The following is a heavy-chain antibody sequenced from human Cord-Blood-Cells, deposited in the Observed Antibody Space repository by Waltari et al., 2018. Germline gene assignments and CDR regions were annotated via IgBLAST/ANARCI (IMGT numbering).Heavy chain of an antibody. D-gene: IGHD4-17*01. Sequence: QVQLQQWGAGLLKTSETLSLTCAVYVGSFSGYYWSWIRQPPGKGLEWIGEINHSGSTNYNPSLKSRVTISVDTSKNQFSLKLSSVTAADTAVYYCARGGGDYGDYDAFDIWGQGTMVTVSS. J-gene: IGHJ3*02. V-gene: IGHV4-34*01. CDR3: ARGGGDYGDYDAFDI. CDR2: INHSGST. CDR1: VGSFSGYY.